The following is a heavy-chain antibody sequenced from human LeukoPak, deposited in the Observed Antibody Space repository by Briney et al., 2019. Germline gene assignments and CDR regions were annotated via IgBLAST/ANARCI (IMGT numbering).Heavy chain of an antibody. CDR2: INPSGGST. J-gene: IGHJ3*02. CDR1: GYTFTSYY. CDR3: ATVRPNYDFWSGYNQDAFDI. Sequence: ASVKVSCKASGYTFTSYYMHWVRQAPGQGLEWMGIINPSGGSTSYAQKFQGRVTMTRDTSTSTVYMELSSLRSEDTAVYYCATVRPNYDFWSGYNQDAFDIWGQGTMVTVSS. V-gene: IGHV1-46*01. D-gene: IGHD3-3*01.